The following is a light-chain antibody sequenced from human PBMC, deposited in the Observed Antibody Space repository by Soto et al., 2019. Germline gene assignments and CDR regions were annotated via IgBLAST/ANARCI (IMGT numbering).Light chain of an antibody. CDR1: QNVFSR. V-gene: IGKV1-39*01. CDR3: QQSYGTPRT. Sequence: DVQMTQSPSTLSASVGDRVTISCRASQNVFSRLAWYQQKPGKAPKLLIYAAPSLESGVPSRFSGSGSGTDFTLTISSLQPEDFLTYYCQQSYGTPRTFGQGTRLEIK. CDR2: AAP. J-gene: IGKJ5*01.